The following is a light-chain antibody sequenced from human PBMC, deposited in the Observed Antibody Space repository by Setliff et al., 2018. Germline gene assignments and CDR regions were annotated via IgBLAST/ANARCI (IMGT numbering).Light chain of an antibody. CDR1: SSDVGGYNY. Sequence: QSALTQPPSASGSPGQSVTISCTGTSSDVGGYNYVSWYQQHPGKAPKLMIYEVSKRPPGAPDRFSGSKSGNTASLTVSGLQAEDEADYYCSSYAGNYIYVFGTGTKVTVL. CDR3: SSYAGNYIYV. CDR2: EVS. J-gene: IGLJ1*01. V-gene: IGLV2-8*01.